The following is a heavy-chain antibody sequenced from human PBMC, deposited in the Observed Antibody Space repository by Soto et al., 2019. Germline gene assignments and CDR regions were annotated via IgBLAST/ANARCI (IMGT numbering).Heavy chain of an antibody. Sequence: QLQLQESGPGLVKPSETLSLTCTVSGGSISSSSYYWGWIRQPPGKGLEWIGSIYYSGSTYYNPSLKSRVTISVDTSKNQFSLKLSSVTAADTAVYYCAQAVAGTSDAFDIWGQGTMVTVSS. CDR3: AQAVAGTSDAFDI. J-gene: IGHJ3*02. V-gene: IGHV4-39*01. CDR2: IYYSGST. CDR1: GGSISSSSYY. D-gene: IGHD6-19*01.